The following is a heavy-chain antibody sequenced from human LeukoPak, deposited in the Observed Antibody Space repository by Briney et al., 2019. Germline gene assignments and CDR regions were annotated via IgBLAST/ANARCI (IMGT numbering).Heavy chain of an antibody. CDR3: ARDYSGYDSYWYFDL. Sequence: SETLSLTCTVSGGSISSGSYYWSWIRQPAGKGLEWIGRIYTSGSTNYNPSLKSRVTISVDTSKNQFSLKLSSVTAADTAVYYCARDYSGYDSYWYFDLWGRGTLVTVSS. D-gene: IGHD5-12*01. CDR2: IYTSGST. CDR1: GGSISSGSYY. J-gene: IGHJ2*01. V-gene: IGHV4-61*02.